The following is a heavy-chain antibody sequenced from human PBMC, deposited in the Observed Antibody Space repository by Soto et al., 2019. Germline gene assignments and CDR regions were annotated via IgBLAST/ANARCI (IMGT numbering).Heavy chain of an antibody. CDR3: ARGYCSITSCSNWLDP. CDR1: GGSISSGYS. Sequence: QLQLQESGSGLVKPSQTLSLTCAVSGGSISSGYSWSWIRQPPGKGLEWIGYIYHSGITYYNPSLKSRVTISVDRSKNQFSLKLSSVTAADTAVYYCARGYCSITSCSNWLDPWGHGTLVTVSS. CDR2: IYHSGIT. D-gene: IGHD2-2*01. V-gene: IGHV4-30-2*01. J-gene: IGHJ5*02.